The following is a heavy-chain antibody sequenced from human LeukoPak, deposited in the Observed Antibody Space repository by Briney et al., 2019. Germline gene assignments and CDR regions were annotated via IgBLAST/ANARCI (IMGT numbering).Heavy chain of an antibody. J-gene: IGHJ4*02. Sequence: PGGSLRLSCAASGFMFDDYAMHWVRQAPGKGLEWVSGISWNSGSIGYADSVKGRFTISRDNAKNSLYLQMNSLRAEDTALYYCAKGLPYYYGSGSYFDYWGQGTLVTVSS. CDR2: ISWNSGSI. D-gene: IGHD3-10*01. V-gene: IGHV3-9*01. CDR3: AKGLPYYYGSGSYFDY. CDR1: GFMFDDYA.